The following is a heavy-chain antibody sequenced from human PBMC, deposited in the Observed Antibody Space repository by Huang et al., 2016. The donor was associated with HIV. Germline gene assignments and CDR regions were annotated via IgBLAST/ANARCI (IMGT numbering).Heavy chain of an antibody. D-gene: IGHD3-10*02. CDR2: MYTSGTT. V-gene: IGHV4-4*07. CDR3: AREGNDVGGGFDH. CDR1: GGSIRNYY. Sequence: QVQLQESGPGLVKPAETLSLTCSVSGGSIRNYYWSWIRQPAGKGLEWIGRMYTSGTTNYNPSLRSRVTMSRDTSKNQFSLRLTSVTAADTAVYYCAREGNDVGGGFDHWGQGTLVTVSS. J-gene: IGHJ4*02.